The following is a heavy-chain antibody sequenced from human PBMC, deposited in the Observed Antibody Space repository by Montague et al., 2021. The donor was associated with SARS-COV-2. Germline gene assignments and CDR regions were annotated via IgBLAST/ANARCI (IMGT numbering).Heavy chain of an antibody. J-gene: IGHJ4*02. Sequence: SETLSLTCAVSGGSITGFSWSWVRQPAGKGLEWIGRVTTSGTTNYSPSLRSRVTMSVDTSKNQFSLNLNSVTAADTAIYDCARTPTRPLSLDSWGQGTLVTVSS. D-gene: IGHD6-6*01. CDR1: GGSITGFS. CDR2: VTTSGTT. CDR3: ARTPTRPLSLDS. V-gene: IGHV4-4*07.